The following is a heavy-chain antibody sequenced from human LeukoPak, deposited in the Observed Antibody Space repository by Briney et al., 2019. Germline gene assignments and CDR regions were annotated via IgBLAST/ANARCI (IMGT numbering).Heavy chain of an antibody. V-gene: IGHV1-24*01. CDR1: VYTLTQLS. J-gene: IGHJ6*03. CDR3: TTDSGGYPSCYMDV. CDR2: FDPEDGET. Sequence: ASEKVSRKVSVYTLTQLSMHWVRQAPGKGLEWMGGFDPEDGETIYAQKFQGRVIMTEDTSTDTAYMELSSLRAEDTAVYYCTTDSGGYPSCYMDVWGKGTTVTVSS. D-gene: IGHD2-15*01.